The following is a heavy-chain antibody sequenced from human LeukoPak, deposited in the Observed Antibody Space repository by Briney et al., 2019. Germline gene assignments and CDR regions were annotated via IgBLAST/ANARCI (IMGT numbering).Heavy chain of an antibody. V-gene: IGHV3-73*01. CDR2: IRSKANSYAT. CDR1: GFTFSGSA. J-gene: IGHJ5*02. D-gene: IGHD6-13*01. Sequence: PGGSLRLSCAASGFTFSGSAMHWVRQASGKGLEWVGRIRSKANSYATAYAASVKGRFTISRDDSKNTAYLQMNSLRTEDTAVYYCTRYSSSWDRFDPWGQGTLVTVSS. CDR3: TRYSSSWDRFDP.